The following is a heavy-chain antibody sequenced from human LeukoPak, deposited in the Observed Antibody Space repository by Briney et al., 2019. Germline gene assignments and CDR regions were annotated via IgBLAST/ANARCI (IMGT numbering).Heavy chain of an antibody. CDR3: ARDLYYDSSGYLPWGY. CDR1: GYTFTSYG. D-gene: IGHD3-22*01. V-gene: IGHV1-18*01. J-gene: IGHJ4*02. CDR2: ISAYNGNT. Sequence: GASVKVSCKASGYTFTSYGISWVRQAPGQGLEWMGWISAYNGNTNYAQKLQGRVTMTTDTSTSTAYMELRSLRSDDTAVYYCARDLYYDSSGYLPWGYWGQGTLVTVSS.